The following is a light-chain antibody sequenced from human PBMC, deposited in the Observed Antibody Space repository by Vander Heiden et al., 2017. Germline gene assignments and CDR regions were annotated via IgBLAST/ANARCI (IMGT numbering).Light chain of an antibody. Sequence: EVVLTQSPATLSLSPGERATLPCRASQSVATYLAWSQQKPGQAPRLLIFDASKRATGIPGRFSGSGSGTDFTLTISSLEPEDFAIYYCQQRDNWPLTFGGGTTVEIK. CDR2: DAS. CDR3: QQRDNWPLT. J-gene: IGKJ4*01. V-gene: IGKV3-11*01. CDR1: QSVATY.